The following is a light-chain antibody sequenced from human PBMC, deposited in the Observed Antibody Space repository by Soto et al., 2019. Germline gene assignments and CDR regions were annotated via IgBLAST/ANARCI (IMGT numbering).Light chain of an antibody. Sequence: QSALTQPASVSGSPGQSITISCTGTSSDVGGYNYVSWYQHHPDKAPKLMIFDVNNRPSGISSRFSGSKSGNTASLTISGLQAEDEAAYYCSSYTSSSPRLVFGGGTQLTVL. CDR3: SSYTSSSPRLV. V-gene: IGLV2-14*03. CDR2: DVN. J-gene: IGLJ3*02. CDR1: SSDVGGYNY.